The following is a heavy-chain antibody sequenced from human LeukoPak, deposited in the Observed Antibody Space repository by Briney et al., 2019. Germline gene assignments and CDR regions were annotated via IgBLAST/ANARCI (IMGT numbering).Heavy chain of an antibody. CDR2: ISYDGSNK. V-gene: IGHV3-30*03. J-gene: IGHJ4*02. D-gene: IGHD6-19*01. CDR3: ARAIAVAGRDASGY. CDR1: GFTPSSYG. Sequence: PGRSLRLSCAASGFTPSSYGMHWVRQAPGKGLEWVAVISYDGSNKYYADSVKGRFTISRDNSKNSLYLQMNSLRAEDTAVYYCARAIAVAGRDASGYWGQGTLVTVSS.